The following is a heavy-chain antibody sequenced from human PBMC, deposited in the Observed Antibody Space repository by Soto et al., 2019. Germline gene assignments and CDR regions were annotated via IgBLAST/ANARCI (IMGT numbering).Heavy chain of an antibody. CDR3: ASDWTGDKCPCLYV. V-gene: IGHV3-23*01. CDR2: FSGSGGST. Sequence: EVQLLESGGGLVQPGGSLSLSCAAAGFTFSNYALTWVRQSPGKGLEWFSTFSGSGGSTYYAESARGRFTIYRDNYKNTLFLQLNSLRVEDTAIYYCASDWTGDKCPCLYVWGQGTTVAVSS. J-gene: IGHJ6*02. D-gene: IGHD2-21*01. CDR1: GFTFSNYA.